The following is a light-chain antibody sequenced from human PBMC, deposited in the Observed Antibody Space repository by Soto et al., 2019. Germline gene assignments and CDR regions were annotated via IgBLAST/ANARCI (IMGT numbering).Light chain of an antibody. J-gene: IGKJ2*01. CDR2: GVS. V-gene: IGKV3-20*01. CDR3: QQYSSLPHT. CDR1: QSVTNNY. Sequence: ESVLTQSPGTLSLCPGERATLSCRATQSVTNNYFAWYQQKPGQSPRLLIYGVSSRATDIPDRFSGSGSGTDFTLTISRLEPEDFVVYYCQQYSSLPHTFGQGTKLEVK.